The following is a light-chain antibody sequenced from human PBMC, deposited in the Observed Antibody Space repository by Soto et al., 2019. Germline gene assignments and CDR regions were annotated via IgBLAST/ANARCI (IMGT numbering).Light chain of an antibody. J-gene: IGLJ3*02. V-gene: IGLV1-44*01. CDR1: SSNIESNT. CDR3: ATWDDSLNGWV. CDR2: SNN. Sequence: QSVLTQPPSASGTPGQRVTIACSGGSSNIESNTVNWYQQVPGTAPKLLVYSNNQRPSGVPDRFSGSQAGTSASRAISGVQSEDEADYYCATWDDSLNGWVIGGGTKLTVL.